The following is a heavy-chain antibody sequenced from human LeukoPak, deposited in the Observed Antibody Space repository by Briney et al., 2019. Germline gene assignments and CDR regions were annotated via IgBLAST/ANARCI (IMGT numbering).Heavy chain of an antibody. Sequence: NPSETLSLTCTVSGGSISSYYRSWIRQPAGKGLEWIGRIYTSGSTNYNPSLKSRVTMSVDTSKNQFSLKLSSVTAADTAVYYCARDPGSMVRGVTTYFDYWGQGTLVTVSS. CDR1: GGSISSYY. D-gene: IGHD3-10*01. J-gene: IGHJ4*02. CDR3: ARDPGSMVRGVTTYFDY. V-gene: IGHV4-4*07. CDR2: IYTSGST.